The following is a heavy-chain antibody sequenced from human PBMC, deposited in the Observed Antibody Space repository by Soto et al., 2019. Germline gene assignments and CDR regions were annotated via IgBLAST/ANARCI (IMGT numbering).Heavy chain of an antibody. CDR2: ISSSSSTI. Sequence: GGSLRLSCAASGFTFSSYSMNWVRQAPGKGLEWVSYISSSSSTIYYADSVKGRFTISRDNAKNSLYLQMNSLRDEDTAVYYCIRVYGLHYYYGMDVWGQGTTVTVSS. CDR3: IRVYGLHYYYGMDV. D-gene: IGHD3-10*01. CDR1: GFTFSSYS. J-gene: IGHJ6*02. V-gene: IGHV3-48*02.